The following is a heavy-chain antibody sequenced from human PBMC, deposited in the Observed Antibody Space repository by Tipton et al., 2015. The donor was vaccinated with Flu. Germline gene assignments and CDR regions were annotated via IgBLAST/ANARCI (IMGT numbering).Heavy chain of an antibody. V-gene: IGHV3-11*01. Sequence: SLRLSCAASGFTFSDYYMSWIRQAPGKGLEWVSYISSSGSTIYYADSVKGRFTISRDNAKNSLYLQMNSLRAEDTAVYYCARAYYDSSGNLYYYYYYMDVWGKGTTVTVSS. J-gene: IGHJ6*03. D-gene: IGHD3-22*01. CDR2: ISSSGSTI. CDR1: GFTFSDYY. CDR3: ARAYYDSSGNLYYYYYYMDV.